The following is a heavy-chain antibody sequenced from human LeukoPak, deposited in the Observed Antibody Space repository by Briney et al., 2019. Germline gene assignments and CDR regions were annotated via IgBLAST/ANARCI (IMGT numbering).Heavy chain of an antibody. CDR2: INHSGST. V-gene: IGHV4-34*01. J-gene: IGHJ4*02. CDR1: GGSFSGYH. D-gene: IGHD3-16*02. CDR3: ARGRGYNSFDY. Sequence: PSETLSLTCAVYGGSFSGYHWSWIRQPPGKGLEWIGEINHSGSTNYNPSLKSRITISVDTYKNQFSLKLTSVTAADTAVYYCARGRGYNSFDYWGQGTLVTVSS.